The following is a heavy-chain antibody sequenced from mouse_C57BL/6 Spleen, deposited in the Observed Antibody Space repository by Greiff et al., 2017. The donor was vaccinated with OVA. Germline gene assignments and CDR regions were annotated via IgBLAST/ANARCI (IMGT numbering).Heavy chain of an antibody. CDR3: TRDPQGTGPFDY. CDR1: GYTFTDYE. V-gene: IGHV1-15*01. J-gene: IGHJ2*01. CDR2: IDPETGGT. Sequence: VKLQQSGAELVRPGASVTLSCKASGYTFTDYEMHWVKQTPVHGLEWIGAIDPETGGTAYNQKFKGKAILTADKSSSTAYMELRSLTSEDSAVYYCTRDPQGTGPFDYWGQGTTLTVSS. D-gene: IGHD3-3*01.